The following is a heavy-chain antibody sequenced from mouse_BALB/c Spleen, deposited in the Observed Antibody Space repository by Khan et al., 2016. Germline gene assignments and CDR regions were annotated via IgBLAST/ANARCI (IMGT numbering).Heavy chain of an antibody. V-gene: IGHV14-3*02. CDR3: ARSMMVTDY. J-gene: IGHJ2*01. CDR1: GFNIKDTY. D-gene: IGHD2-3*01. Sequence: MQLEESGAELVKPGASVKLSCTASGFNIKDTYMHWVKQRPEQGLEWIGRIDPANGNTKYDPKFQGKATITADTSSNTAYLQLSSLTSEDTADYYCARSMMVTDYWGQGTTLTVSS. CDR2: IDPANGNT.